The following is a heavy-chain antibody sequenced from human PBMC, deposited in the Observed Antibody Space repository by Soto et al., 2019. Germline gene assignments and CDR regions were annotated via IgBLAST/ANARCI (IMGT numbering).Heavy chain of an antibody. J-gene: IGHJ4*02. V-gene: IGHV3-72*01. CDR3: AREGDSSGPDFDY. D-gene: IGHD3-22*01. CDR2: TTNRAKSYTA. CDR1: GFSFSDHY. Sequence: GGSLRLSCAGSGFSFSDHYIDWVRQAPGKGLEWVGRTTNRAKSYTAEYAASVKGRFTISRDDSHMYLQMDSLKTEDTAVYCCAREGDSSGPDFDYWGQGSLVTVS.